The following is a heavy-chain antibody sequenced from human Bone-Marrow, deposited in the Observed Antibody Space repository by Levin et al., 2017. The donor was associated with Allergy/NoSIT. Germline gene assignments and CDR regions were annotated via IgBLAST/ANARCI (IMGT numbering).Heavy chain of an antibody. CDR3: ARGGPRLSD. CDR2: INPNIGVI. CDR1: GFTFTDYY. V-gene: IGHV1-2*02. Sequence: GESLKISCKTSGFTFTDYYLHWVRHDPGQGLEWMGWINPNIGVIIFVQICPFLVTMTRDTSINTAYMELTWLKSDDTAVIYWARGGPRLSDWGQGTLVTVSS. J-gene: IGHJ4*02.